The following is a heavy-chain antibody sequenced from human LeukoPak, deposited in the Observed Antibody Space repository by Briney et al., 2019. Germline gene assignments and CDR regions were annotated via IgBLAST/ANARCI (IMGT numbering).Heavy chain of an antibody. CDR1: GYSISSGYY. D-gene: IGHD1-26*01. CDR3: AREEWELTDY. V-gene: IGHV4-38-2*02. Sequence: PSETLSLTCTVSGYSISSGYYWGWIRQPPGKGLEWIGSIYHSGSTYYNPSLKSRVTISVDTSKNQFSLKLSSVTAADTAVYYCAREEWELTDYWGQGTLVTVSS. J-gene: IGHJ4*02. CDR2: IYHSGST.